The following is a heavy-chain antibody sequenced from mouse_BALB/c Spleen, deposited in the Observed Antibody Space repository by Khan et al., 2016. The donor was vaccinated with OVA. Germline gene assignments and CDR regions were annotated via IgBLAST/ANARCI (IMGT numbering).Heavy chain of an antibody. J-gene: IGHJ3*01. D-gene: IGHD1-2*01. CDR1: GYTFTEYT. CDR3: ATPFITTATFFAY. CDR2: INPNNGGT. Sequence: VQLQQPGPELVKPGASVKISCKTSGYTFTEYTMHWVKQSHGKSLEWIGGINPNNGGTSYNQKFKGKATLTVDKSSSTAYMELRSLTSEDSAVYYCATPFITTATFFAYWGQGTLVTVSA. V-gene: IGHV1-18*01.